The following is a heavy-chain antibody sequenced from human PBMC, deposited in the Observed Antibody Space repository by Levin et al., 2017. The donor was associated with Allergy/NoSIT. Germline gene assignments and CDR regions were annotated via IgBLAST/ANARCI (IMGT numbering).Heavy chain of an antibody. D-gene: IGHD3-10*01. CDR1: GGSISSYY. CDR3: ARDIWFGSYWGNWFDP. Sequence: SCTVSGGSISSYYWSWIRQPPGKGLEWIGYISYSGSTKYNPSLKSRVTLSVDTSKNQFSLKLSSVTPADTAVYYCARDIWFGSYWGNWFDPWGQGTLVTVSS. CDR2: ISYSGST. J-gene: IGHJ5*02. V-gene: IGHV4-59*01.